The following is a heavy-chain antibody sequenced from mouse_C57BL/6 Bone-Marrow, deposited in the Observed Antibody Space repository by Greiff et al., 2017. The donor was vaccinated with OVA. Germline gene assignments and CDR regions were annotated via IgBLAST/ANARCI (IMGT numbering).Heavy chain of an antibody. CDR3: AREATGFDY. Sequence: EVQLMESEGGLVQPGSSMKLSCTASGFTFSDYYMAWVRQVPEKGLEWVANINYDGSSTYYLDSLKSRFIISRDNAKNILYLQMSSLKSEDTATYYCAREATGFDYWGQGTTLTVSS. J-gene: IGHJ2*01. V-gene: IGHV5-16*01. CDR1: GFTFSDYY. CDR2: INYDGSST. D-gene: IGHD4-1*02.